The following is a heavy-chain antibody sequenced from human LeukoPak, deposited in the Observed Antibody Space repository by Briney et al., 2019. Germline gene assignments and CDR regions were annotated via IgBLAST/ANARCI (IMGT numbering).Heavy chain of an antibody. J-gene: IGHJ5*02. CDR2: IYYSGST. CDR3: ARQQSWFDP. V-gene: IGHV4-39*01. Sequence: SETLSLTCTVSGGSISSSSYYWGWIRQPPGKGLEWIGSIYYSGSTYYNPSLKSRVTISADTSKNQFSLKLSSVTAADTAVYYCARQQSWFDPWGQGTLVTVSS. CDR1: GGSISSSSYY.